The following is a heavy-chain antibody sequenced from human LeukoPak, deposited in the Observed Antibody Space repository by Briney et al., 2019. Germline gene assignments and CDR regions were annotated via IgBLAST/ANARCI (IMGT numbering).Heavy chain of an antibody. V-gene: IGHV3-64*01. D-gene: IGHD6-13*01. J-gene: IGHJ5*02. CDR1: GFSFSSYA. CDR2: ISSNEGST. CDR3: ARGPLYSSSWPWFDP. Sequence: GGSLRLSCADSGFSFSSYAMHWVRQTPGKGLEYVSAISSNEGSTYYAISVKGRFTIARDNSKNTLYLQMGSLRAEDMSVYYCARGPLYSSSWPWFDPWGQGTLVTVSS.